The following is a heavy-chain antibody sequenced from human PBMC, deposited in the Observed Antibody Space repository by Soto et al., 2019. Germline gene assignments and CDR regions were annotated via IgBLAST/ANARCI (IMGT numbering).Heavy chain of an antibody. CDR1: GFTFSSYA. CDR3: ASDYYDSSGYVYYYYGMDV. CDR2: ISYDGSNK. D-gene: IGHD3-22*01. V-gene: IGHV3-30-3*01. Sequence: GGSLRLSCAASGFTFSSYAMHWVRQAPGKGLEWVAVISYDGSNKYYADSVKGRFTISRDNSKNTLYLQMNSLRAEDTAVYYCASDYYDSSGYVYYYYGMDVWGQGTTVTVSS. J-gene: IGHJ6*02.